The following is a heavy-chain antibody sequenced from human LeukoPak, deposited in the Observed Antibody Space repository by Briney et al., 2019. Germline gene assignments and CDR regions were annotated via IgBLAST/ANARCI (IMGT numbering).Heavy chain of an antibody. CDR3: AKDVSLGYCSGGSCSAHFDY. J-gene: IGHJ4*02. D-gene: IGHD2-15*01. Sequence: TGGSLRLSCAASGFTFDDYAMHWVRQAPGKGLEWVSGISWNSGSTGYADSVKGRFTISRDNAKNSLYLQMNSLRAEDTALYYCAKDVSLGYCSGGSCSAHFDYWGQGTLVTVSS. V-gene: IGHV3-9*01. CDR1: GFTFDDYA. CDR2: ISWNSGST.